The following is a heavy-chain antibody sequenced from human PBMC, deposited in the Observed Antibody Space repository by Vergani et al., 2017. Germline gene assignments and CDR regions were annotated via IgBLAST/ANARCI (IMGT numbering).Heavy chain of an antibody. Sequence: QVQLQESGPGLVKPSETLSLTCAVSGFSIDNGYYWDWIRQPPGKGLEWIGSIYRTGRTHFNPSLKSRVTISVDTSNNHFSLRLNSLPAADTAVYYCARRSGIVYDSFSGTQYFFVFWGEGTLVTVSS. D-gene: IGHD3-9*01. J-gene: IGHJ4*02. CDR3: ARRSGIVYDSFSGTQYFFVF. CDR2: IYRTGRT. V-gene: IGHV4-38-2*01. CDR1: GFSIDNGYY.